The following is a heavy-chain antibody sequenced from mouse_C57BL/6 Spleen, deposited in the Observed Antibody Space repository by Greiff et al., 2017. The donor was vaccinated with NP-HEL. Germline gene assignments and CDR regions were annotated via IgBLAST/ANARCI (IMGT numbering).Heavy chain of an antibody. CDR1: GYTFTSYW. CDR3: ARGRYAMDY. J-gene: IGHJ4*01. V-gene: IGHV1-52*01. CDR2: IDPSDSET. Sequence: QVQLQQPGAELVRPGSSVKLSCKASGYTFTSYWMQWVKQRPIQGLEWIGNIDPSDSETHYNQKFKDKATLTVEKSSSTAYMQLSSLTSEDSAVYYCARGRYAMDYWGQGTSVTVSS.